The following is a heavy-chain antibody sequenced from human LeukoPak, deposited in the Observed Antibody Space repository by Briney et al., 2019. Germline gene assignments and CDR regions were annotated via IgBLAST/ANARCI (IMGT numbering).Heavy chain of an antibody. Sequence: PGGSLRLSCAASGFTFSHYGVHWVRQAPGKGLEWVAVISYDGSNKYYADSVKGRFTISRDNAKNSLYLQMNSLRAEDTAVYYCARDRARAAAGNPHWGQGALVTVSS. CDR1: GFTFSHYG. D-gene: IGHD6-13*01. V-gene: IGHV3-30*03. CDR3: ARDRARAAAGNPH. CDR2: ISYDGSNK. J-gene: IGHJ4*02.